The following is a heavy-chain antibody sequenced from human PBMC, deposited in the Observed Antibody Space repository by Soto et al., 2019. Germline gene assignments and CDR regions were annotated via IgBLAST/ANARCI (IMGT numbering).Heavy chain of an antibody. Sequence: VKVSCKASGYTFTSYGISWVRQAPGQGLEWMGWINADNGNTYYAEHFQGRVTFTTDTSTGTVYMQLSSLTSEDTAVYYCARDDSGFSGSHYIDYFNYWGQGALVTVSS. D-gene: IGHD1-26*01. J-gene: IGHJ4*02. CDR3: ARDDSGFSGSHYIDYFNY. CDR2: INADNGNT. V-gene: IGHV1-18*01. CDR1: GYTFTSYG.